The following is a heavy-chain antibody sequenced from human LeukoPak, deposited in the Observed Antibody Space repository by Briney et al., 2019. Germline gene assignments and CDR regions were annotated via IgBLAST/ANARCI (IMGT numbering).Heavy chain of an antibody. CDR2: FTSSGGST. V-gene: IGHV3-23*01. CDR3: ARGGIQLWFLVDY. Sequence: GGSLRLSCAASGFTLSSYAMTWVRQAPGKGLEWVSTFTSSGGSTYYADSVKGRFTISRDSSKNTLFLQMNSLRAEDTAVYYCARGGIQLWFLVDYWGQGTLVTVSS. D-gene: IGHD5-18*01. J-gene: IGHJ4*02. CDR1: GFTLSSYA.